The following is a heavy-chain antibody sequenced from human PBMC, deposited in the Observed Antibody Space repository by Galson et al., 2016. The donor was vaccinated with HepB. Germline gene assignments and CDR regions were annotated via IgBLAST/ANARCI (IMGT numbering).Heavy chain of an antibody. J-gene: IGHJ6*02. CDR1: GYTFSSYA. V-gene: IGHV3-23*01. Sequence: SLRLSCAASGYTFSSYAMSWVRQAPGKGLEWVSAMGGSGGTTSYADSVKGRFTISRDNSRNTVYLQMNSLRVEDTAVYYCARDHRGDIEYYHGMDVWGQGTAVTISS. D-gene: IGHD3-16*01. CDR2: MGGSGGTT. CDR3: ARDHRGDIEYYHGMDV.